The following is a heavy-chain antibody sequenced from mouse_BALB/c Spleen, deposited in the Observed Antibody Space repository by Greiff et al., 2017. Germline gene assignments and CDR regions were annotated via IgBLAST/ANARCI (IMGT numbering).Heavy chain of an antibody. CDR2: IWAGGST. Sequence: VKLMESGPGLVAPSQSLSITCTVSGFSLTSYGVHWVRQPPGKGLEWLGVIWAGGSTNYNSALMSRLSISKDNSKSQVFLKMNSLQTDDTAMYYCARLTARGYYAMDYWGQGTSVTVSS. CDR1: GFSLTSYG. CDR3: ARLTARGYYAMDY. D-gene: IGHD3-2*01. V-gene: IGHV2-9*02. J-gene: IGHJ4*01.